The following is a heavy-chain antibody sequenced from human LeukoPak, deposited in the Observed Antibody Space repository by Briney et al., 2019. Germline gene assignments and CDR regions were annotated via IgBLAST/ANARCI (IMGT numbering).Heavy chain of an antibody. J-gene: IGHJ4*02. CDR2: ISSSGSTI. Sequence: PGGSLRLSCAASGFTFSSYEMNWVRQAPGKGLEWVSYISSSGSTIYYADSVKGRFTISRDNAKNSLYLQMSSLRAEDTAVYYCASLNGDFDYWGQGTLVTVSS. CDR3: ASLNGDFDY. V-gene: IGHV3-48*03. CDR1: GFTFSSYE.